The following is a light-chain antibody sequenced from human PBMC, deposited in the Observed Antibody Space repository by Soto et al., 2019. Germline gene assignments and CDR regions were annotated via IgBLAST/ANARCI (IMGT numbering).Light chain of an antibody. V-gene: IGKV1-39*01. CDR3: QQSFSSPFT. CDR1: QSIRSH. CDR2: AAS. J-gene: IGKJ3*01. Sequence: DIQMTQSPSSLSASVGDRVSITCRASQSIRSHLNWYQHKPGKAPKVLIYAASSLLGEVPSRFSGSGSGTDFTLTFKSLQPEDFATYYCQQSFSSPFTFGPGTKVDVK.